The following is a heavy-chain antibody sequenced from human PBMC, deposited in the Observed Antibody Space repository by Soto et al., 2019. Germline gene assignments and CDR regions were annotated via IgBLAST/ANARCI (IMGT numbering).Heavy chain of an antibody. V-gene: IGHV1-46*01. Sequence: SVKVSRNSSVYTLTRYYMHLVRQAPGQGLGWMGIINPSGGSTSYAQKFQGRVTMTRDTSTSTVYMELRSLRYEDTAVYYCARDRADYYGSGSLNWFDPWGQGTLVTVSS. CDR3: ARDRADYYGSGSLNWFDP. CDR2: INPSGGST. D-gene: IGHD3-10*01. J-gene: IGHJ5*02. CDR1: VYTLTRYY.